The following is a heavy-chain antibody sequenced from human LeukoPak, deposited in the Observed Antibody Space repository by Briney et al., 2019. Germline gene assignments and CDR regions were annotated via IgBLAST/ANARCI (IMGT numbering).Heavy chain of an antibody. CDR1: GYTFTGYY. Sequence: GASVKVSCKASGYTFTGYYMHWVRQAPGQGLEWMGWINPNSGGTNYARKFQGRVTMTRDTSISTAYMELSRLRSDDTAVYYCARVDYDILTGYYTPSYNWFDPWGQGTLVTVSS. CDR3: ARVDYDILTGYYTPSYNWFDP. V-gene: IGHV1-2*02. D-gene: IGHD3-9*01. CDR2: INPNSGGT. J-gene: IGHJ5*02.